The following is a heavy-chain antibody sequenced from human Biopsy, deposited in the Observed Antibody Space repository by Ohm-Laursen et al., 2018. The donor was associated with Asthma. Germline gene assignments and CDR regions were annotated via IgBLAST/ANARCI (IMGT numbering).Heavy chain of an antibody. J-gene: IGHJ3*01. V-gene: IGHV3-11*01. Sequence: SLRLSCAASVFPFSDYYMSWIRQAPGKGLDWVSYISSSGTTIFNADSVRGRFAISRDNAKNSLYLQMHSLRVEDTAFYHCTKDTGELGMSAFDVWGQGTMVAVSS. CDR2: ISSSGTTI. D-gene: IGHD7-27*01. CDR1: VFPFSDYY. CDR3: TKDTGELGMSAFDV.